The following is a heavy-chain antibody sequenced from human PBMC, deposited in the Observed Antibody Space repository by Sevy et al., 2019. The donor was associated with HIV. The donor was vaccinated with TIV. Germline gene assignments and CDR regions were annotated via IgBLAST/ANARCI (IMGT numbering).Heavy chain of an antibody. J-gene: IGHJ4*02. CDR2: ISTFNVNT. Sequence: ASVKVSCKASGYTFTSYAISWVRQAPGQGLEWMGWISTFNVNTNNAQKFQGRVTMTTDTSTSTAYMELRSLRSDDTAGYYCARDDGSNLCCHGSLLYGGQGTLVTVSS. D-gene: IGHD3-22*01. CDR3: ARDDGSNLCCHGSLLY. V-gene: IGHV1-18*01. CDR1: GYTFTSYA.